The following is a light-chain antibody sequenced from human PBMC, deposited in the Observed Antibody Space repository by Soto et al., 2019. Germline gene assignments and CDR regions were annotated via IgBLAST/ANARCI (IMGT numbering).Light chain of an antibody. Sequence: QSVLTQPASVSGSPGQSITISCTGTSSDIGDSNYVSWYQQHPGKAPKLVIYDVSNRPSGVSNRFCGSKSANTASLTISGLQAEDEADYYCSSFRSSSTSNVFGTGTKLTVL. CDR1: SSDIGDSNY. J-gene: IGLJ1*01. V-gene: IGLV2-14*03. CDR2: DVS. CDR3: SSFRSSSTSNV.